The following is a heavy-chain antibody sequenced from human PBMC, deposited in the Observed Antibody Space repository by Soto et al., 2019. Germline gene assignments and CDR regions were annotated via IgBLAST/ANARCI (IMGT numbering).Heavy chain of an antibody. CDR3: AREDSYGWSGESLDV. V-gene: IGHV4-34*01. CDR2: LDQSGGT. J-gene: IGHJ6*02. CDR1: RFAFSKCA. Sequence: VQLLESEGGLVQPGGSLRLSCAASRFAFSKCAMSWVRQAPGKGLEWIGELDQSGGTNYNPSLKSRAIISDDTSKNQFSLTLTSVTAADTAVYYCAREDSYGWSGESLDVWGQGTTVTVSS. D-gene: IGHD6-19*01.